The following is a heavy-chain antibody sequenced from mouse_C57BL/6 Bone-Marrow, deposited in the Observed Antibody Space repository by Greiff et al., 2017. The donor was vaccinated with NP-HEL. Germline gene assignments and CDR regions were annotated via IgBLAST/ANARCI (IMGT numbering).Heavy chain of an antibody. CDR2: ISYDGSN. J-gene: IGHJ1*03. V-gene: IGHV3-6*01. CDR3: ASGGYYVGYWYFDV. CDR1: GYSITSGYY. D-gene: IGHD2-3*01. Sequence: EVQVVESGPGLVKPSQSLSLTCSVTGYSITSGYYWNWIRQFPGNKLEWMGYISYDGSNNYNPSLKNRISITRDTSKNQFFLKLNSVTTEDTATYYCASGGYYVGYWYFDVWGTGTTVTVSS.